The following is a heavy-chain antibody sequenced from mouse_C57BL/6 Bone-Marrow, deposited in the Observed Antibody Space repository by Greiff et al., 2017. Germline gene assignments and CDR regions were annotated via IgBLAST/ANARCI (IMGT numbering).Heavy chain of an antibody. D-gene: IGHD1-1*01. CDR2: IDPANGNT. Sequence: VQLQQSVAELVRPGASVKLSCTASGFNIQNTYIHWVKQRPEQGLEWIGRIDPANGNTTYAPKFQGKATITADTSSNTAYLQLSSLTSEDTAIYYCARRYYGSTLYWYFDVWGTGTTVTVSS. V-gene: IGHV14-3*01. CDR3: ARRYYGSTLYWYFDV. CDR1: GFNIQNTY. J-gene: IGHJ1*03.